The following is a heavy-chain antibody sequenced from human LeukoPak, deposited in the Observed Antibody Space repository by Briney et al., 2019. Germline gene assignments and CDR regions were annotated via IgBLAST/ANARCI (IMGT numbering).Heavy chain of an antibody. CDR1: GGSISSSSYY. CDR3: ARDGDGFFDY. CDR2: IYYSGST. J-gene: IGHJ4*02. Sequence: SETLSLTCTVSGGSISSSSYYWGWIRQHPGKGLEWIGYIYYSGSTYYNPSLKSRVTISVDTSKNQFSLKLSSVTAADTAVYYCARDGDGFFDYWGQGTLVTVSS. V-gene: IGHV4-31*03. D-gene: IGHD5-24*01.